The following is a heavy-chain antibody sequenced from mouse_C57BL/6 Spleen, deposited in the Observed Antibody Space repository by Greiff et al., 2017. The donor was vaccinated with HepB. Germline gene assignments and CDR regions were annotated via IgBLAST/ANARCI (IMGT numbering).Heavy chain of an antibody. Sequence: EVHLVESGGGLVQPGGSLSLSCAASGFTFTDYYMSWVRQPPGKALEWLGFIRNKANGYTTEYSASVKGRFTISRDNSQSILYLQMNALRAEDSATYYCARYDDYAYAMDYWGQGTSVTVSS. CDR2: IRNKANGYTT. J-gene: IGHJ4*01. CDR3: ARYDDYAYAMDY. D-gene: IGHD2-4*01. CDR1: GFTFTDYY. V-gene: IGHV7-3*01.